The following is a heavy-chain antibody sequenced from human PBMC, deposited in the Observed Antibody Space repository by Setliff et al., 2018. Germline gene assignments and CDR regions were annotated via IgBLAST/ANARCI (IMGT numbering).Heavy chain of an antibody. CDR1: GGSVKSHY. D-gene: IGHD3-10*01. V-gene: IGHV4-59*02. Sequence: SETLSLTCTVSGGSVKSHYWSWIRQTPEKGLEWIGFVFYSGDTRYNPSLKSRVTMSVDTSMNQFSLNLNSVTAADTAAYYCAGDLTYYASGTYTRWFDYWGQGSLVTVAS. J-gene: IGHJ4*02. CDR3: AGDLTYYASGTYTRWFDY. CDR2: VFYSGDT.